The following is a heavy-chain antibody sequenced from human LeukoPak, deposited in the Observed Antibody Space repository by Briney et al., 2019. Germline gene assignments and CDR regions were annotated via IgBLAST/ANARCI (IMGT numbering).Heavy chain of an antibody. CDR1: GYSISSGYY. V-gene: IGHV4-61*01. Sequence: PSETLSLTCTVSGYSISSGYYWGWIRQPPGKGLEWIGYIYYSGSTNYNPSLKSRVTISVDTSKNQFSLKLSSVTAADTAVYYCARGGSWAWWELLMGDAFDIWGQGTMVTVSS. J-gene: IGHJ3*02. CDR2: IYYSGST. D-gene: IGHD1-26*01. CDR3: ARGGSWAWWELLMGDAFDI.